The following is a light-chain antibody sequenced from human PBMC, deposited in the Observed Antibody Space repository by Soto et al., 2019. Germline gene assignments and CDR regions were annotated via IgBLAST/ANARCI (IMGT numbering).Light chain of an antibody. V-gene: IGLV2-14*01. CDR2: EDN. CDR1: SSDVGGYNY. Sequence: QSALTQPASVSGSPGQSITISCTGTSSDVGGYNYVSWYQQHPGKAPKLMTYEDNNRPSGVSNRFSGSKSGSTASLTISGLQAEDEADYYCSSYTSSSTLGVFGTGTKLTVL. J-gene: IGLJ1*01. CDR3: SSYTSSSTLGV.